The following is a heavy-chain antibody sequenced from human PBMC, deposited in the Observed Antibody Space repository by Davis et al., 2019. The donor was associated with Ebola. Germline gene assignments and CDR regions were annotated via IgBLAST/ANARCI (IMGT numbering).Heavy chain of an antibody. CDR3: GRLVQLDVGDWFDP. D-gene: IGHD1-1*01. CDR2: IYYSGST. Sequence: PSETLSLTCTVSGGSVSSGSYYWSWIRQPPGKGLEWIGYIYYSGSTNYNPSLKSRVTISVDTSKNQFSLKLSSATAADTAVYYCGRLVQLDVGDWFDPWGQGTLVTVSS. CDR1: GGSVSSGSYY. J-gene: IGHJ5*02. V-gene: IGHV4-61*01.